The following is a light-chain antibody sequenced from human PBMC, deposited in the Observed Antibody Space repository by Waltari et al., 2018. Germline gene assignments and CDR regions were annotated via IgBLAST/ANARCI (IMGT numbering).Light chain of an antibody. J-gene: IGKJ4*01. CDR2: GAS. Sequence: MVLTQSPGTRPLSPGERATLAFRASQSVSRSNLAWYQQKPGQAPTLPITGASSRATGIPDRFSGSGSGTDFTLTISRLEPEDFAVYYCQQYGSSLFTFGGGTKVEIK. CDR1: QSVSRSN. V-gene: IGKV3-20*01. CDR3: QQYGSSLFT.